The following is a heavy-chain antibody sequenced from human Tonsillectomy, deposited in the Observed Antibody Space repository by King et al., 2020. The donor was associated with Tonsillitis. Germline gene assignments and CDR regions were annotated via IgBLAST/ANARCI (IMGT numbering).Heavy chain of an antibody. CDR3: ARSRFGYYMDV. CDR2: IYNSGST. D-gene: IGHD3-10*01. CDR1: GGSISSYY. Sequence: HVQLQESGPGLVKPSETLSLTCTVSGGSISSYYWNWIRQPPGKGLEWIGYIYNSGSTNYNPSLKSRVTISVDTSKNQFSLKLSSVTAADTAVYYCARSRFGYYMDVWGKGTTVTVSS. V-gene: IGHV4-59*01. J-gene: IGHJ6*03.